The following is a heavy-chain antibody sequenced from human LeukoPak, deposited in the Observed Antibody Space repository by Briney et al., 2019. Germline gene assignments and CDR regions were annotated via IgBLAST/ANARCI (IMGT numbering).Heavy chain of an antibody. D-gene: IGHD1-14*01. V-gene: IGHV4-59*08. CDR1: GGSINSYY. Sequence: SETLSLTCTVSGGSINSYYWSWIRQPPGKGLEWIGYIYYTGGVTNYNPSLKSRLTISVDTSKNQFSLMLTSVTAADTAVYYCARQPGGTAAFDIWAQGTMVTVSS. CDR3: ARQPGGTAAFDI. CDR2: IYYTGGVT. J-gene: IGHJ3*02.